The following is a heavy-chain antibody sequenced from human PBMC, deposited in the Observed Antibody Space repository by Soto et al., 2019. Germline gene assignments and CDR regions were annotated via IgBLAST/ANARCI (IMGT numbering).Heavy chain of an antibody. J-gene: IGHJ4*02. D-gene: IGHD2-21*01. CDR1: GGSITNYY. CDR3: AREARVYEGDGYQYGK. V-gene: IGHV4-4*07. CDR2: IYTSGMT. Sequence: QVQLQESGPGLVKPSETLSLTCTVSGGSITNYYWAWIRQSAGKGLEWIGRIYTSGMTDYNPSLRSRVTISVDTSKRQFSLKLNSVTVADTAVYYCAREARVYEGDGYQYGKWGQGALVTVSS.